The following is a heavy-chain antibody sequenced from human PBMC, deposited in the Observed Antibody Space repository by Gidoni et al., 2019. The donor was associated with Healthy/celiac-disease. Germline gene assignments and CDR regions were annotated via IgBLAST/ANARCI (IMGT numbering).Heavy chain of an antibody. D-gene: IGHD2-15*01. Sequence: QVQLAQPGAEVKKPGASVTVSCTASGYTFTGYYRHWVRQAPGPGLEWMGWINPNSGGTNYAQKFQGWVTMTRDTSISTAYMELSRLRSDDTAVYYCARGAGAARYYYYYYMDVWGKGTTVTVSS. CDR2: INPNSGGT. J-gene: IGHJ6*03. CDR3: ARGAGAARYYYYYYMDV. V-gene: IGHV1-2*04. CDR1: GYTFTGYY.